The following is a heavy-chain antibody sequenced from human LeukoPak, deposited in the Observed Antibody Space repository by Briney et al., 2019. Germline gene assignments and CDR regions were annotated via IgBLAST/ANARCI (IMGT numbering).Heavy chain of an antibody. CDR3: ASQYSSSWPENAFDI. J-gene: IGHJ3*02. CDR1: GYTFTSYG. V-gene: IGHV1-18*01. D-gene: IGHD6-13*01. Sequence: ASVKVPCKASGYTFTSYGISWVRQAPGQGLEWMGWSPYNGNTNYAQKLQGRVTMTRDMSTSTVYMELSSLRSEDTAVYYCASQYSSSWPENAFDIWGQGTMVTVSS. CDR2: SPYNGNT.